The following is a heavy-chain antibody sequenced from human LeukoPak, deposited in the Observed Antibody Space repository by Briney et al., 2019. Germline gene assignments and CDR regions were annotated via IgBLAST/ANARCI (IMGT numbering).Heavy chain of an antibody. V-gene: IGHV3-66*02. J-gene: IGHJ3*02. D-gene: IGHD1-26*01. Sequence: SGGSLRLSCAASGFTVSSNYMSWVRQAPGKGLEWVSVIYSGGSTDSVKGRFTISRDNSKNTLYLQMNSLRAEDTAVYYCARSHTHSGRADAFDIWGQGTMVTVSS. CDR1: GFTVSSNY. CDR3: ARSHTHSGRADAFDI. CDR2: IYSGGS.